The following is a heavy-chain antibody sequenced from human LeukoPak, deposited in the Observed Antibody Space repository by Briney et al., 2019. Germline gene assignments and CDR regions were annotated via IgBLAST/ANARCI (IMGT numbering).Heavy chain of an antibody. CDR2: IYYSGST. J-gene: IGHJ1*01. Sequence: PSETLSLTCTVSGGSISSSSYYWGWIRQPPGKGLEWIGSIYYSGSTYYNPSLKSRVTISVDTSKNQFSLRLSSVTAADTAVYYCARIYSGSTLLGYFQHWGQGTLVTVSS. V-gene: IGHV4-39*01. D-gene: IGHD6-6*01. CDR1: GGSISSSSYY. CDR3: ARIYSGSTLLGYFQH.